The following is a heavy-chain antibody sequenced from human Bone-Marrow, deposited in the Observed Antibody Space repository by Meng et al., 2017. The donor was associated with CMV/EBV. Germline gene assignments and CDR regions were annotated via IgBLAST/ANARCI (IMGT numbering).Heavy chain of an antibody. J-gene: IGHJ4*02. D-gene: IGHD2-2*01. V-gene: IGHV3-23*01. CDR1: GFRFASYA. Sequence: GESLKISCVASGFRFASYAMNWVRQAPGKGLEWVSSIRGSGGTTSYADSVRGRFTISRDNSQNTLYLQMNSLRAEDTAVYYCAKGNVVIIPAATDYCGQGTLVTVSS. CDR2: IRGSGGTT. CDR3: AKGNVVIIPAATDY.